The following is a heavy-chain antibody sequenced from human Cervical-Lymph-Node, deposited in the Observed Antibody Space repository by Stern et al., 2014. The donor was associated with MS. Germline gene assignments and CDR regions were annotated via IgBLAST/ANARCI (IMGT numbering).Heavy chain of an antibody. D-gene: IGHD1-26*01. J-gene: IGHJ6*02. V-gene: IGHV2-70*01. CDR2: IDWTNDK. Sequence: QVTLRESGPAVVKPTQTLTLTCTFSGFSLSSDGMCVTWIRQPPGKALEWFALIDWTNDKYYNTSLKTRLTISKDTPKNQVVLTMTNIDPMDTATYYCARMVGATGYYYDVDVWGQGTTVTVSS. CDR1: GFSLSSDGMC. CDR3: ARMVGATGYYYDVDV.